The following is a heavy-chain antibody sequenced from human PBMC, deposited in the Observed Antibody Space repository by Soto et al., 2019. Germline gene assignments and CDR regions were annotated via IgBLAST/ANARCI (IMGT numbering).Heavy chain of an antibody. CDR2: ISGSATGT. CDR1: GFAFSSCA. J-gene: IGHJ4*02. Sequence: EVQLLESGGGLVQPGGSLRLSCAASGFAFSSCAMSWVRQAPGKGLEWVSAISGSATGTYYADSVEGRFTISRDNSRNTLYLQMNSLRAEDTAVYYCAKGSQAVRPYLFDYWGQGTLVTVSS. V-gene: IGHV3-23*01. CDR3: AKGSQAVRPYLFDY. D-gene: IGHD6-6*01.